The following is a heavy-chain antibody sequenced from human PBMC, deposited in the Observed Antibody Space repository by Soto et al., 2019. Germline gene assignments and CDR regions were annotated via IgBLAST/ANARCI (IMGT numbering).Heavy chain of an antibody. CDR3: ARGLPNYSSFDS. Sequence: EVQLVESGGGLVQPGASLRLSCAASGFTFSSYWMHWIRQAPGKGLVWVSRVSSDGSSTDYATSVKGRLTISRDNAKNTLYLQMNSLSDEDTAVYYCARGLPNYSSFDSWGQGTLVTVSS. CDR1: GFTFSSYW. CDR2: VSSDGSST. D-gene: IGHD4-4*01. V-gene: IGHV3-74*01. J-gene: IGHJ4*02.